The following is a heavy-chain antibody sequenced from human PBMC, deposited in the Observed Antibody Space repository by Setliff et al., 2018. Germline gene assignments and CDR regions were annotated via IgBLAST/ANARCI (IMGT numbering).Heavy chain of an antibody. CDR3: ARGRIQLWKYYFDY. V-gene: IGHV4-34*01. J-gene: IGHJ4*02. CDR2: INHSGST. Sequence: PSETLSLTCAVYGGSFSGYYWSWLRQPPGKGLEWIGEINHSGSTNYNPSLKSRVTISVDTSKNQFSLKLSSVTAADTAVYYCARGRIQLWKYYFDYWGQGTLVTVYS. CDR1: GGSFSGYY. D-gene: IGHD5-18*01.